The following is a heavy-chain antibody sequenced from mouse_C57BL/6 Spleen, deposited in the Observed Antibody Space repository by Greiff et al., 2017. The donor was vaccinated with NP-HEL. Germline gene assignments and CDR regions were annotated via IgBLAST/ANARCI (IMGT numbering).Heavy chain of an antibody. CDR3: ARGYDYFDY. D-gene: IGHD2-3*01. CDR1: GYSITSGYD. J-gene: IGHJ2*01. V-gene: IGHV3-1*01. CDR2: ISYSGST. Sequence: EVKLVESGPGMVKPSQSLSLTCTVSGYSITSGYDWHWIRHFPGNQLEWMGYISYSGSTNYNPSLKSRISITHDTSKNHFFLKLNSVTTEDTATYYCARGYDYFDYWGQGTTLTVSS.